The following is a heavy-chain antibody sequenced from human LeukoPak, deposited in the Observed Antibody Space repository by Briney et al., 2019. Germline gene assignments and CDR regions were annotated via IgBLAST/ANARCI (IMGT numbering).Heavy chain of an antibody. CDR2: MYYSGST. V-gene: IGHV4-30-4*01. CDR1: GGSISSGDYY. D-gene: IGHD3-22*01. Sequence: SETLSLTCPVSGGSISSGDYYWSWIRQPPGKGLEWIAYMYYSGSTYYNPSLKSRVTMSADTSKNQLSLKLSSVTAADTAVYYCARPYYYDSRIDPWGQGILVTVSS. J-gene: IGHJ5*02. CDR3: ARPYYYDSRIDP.